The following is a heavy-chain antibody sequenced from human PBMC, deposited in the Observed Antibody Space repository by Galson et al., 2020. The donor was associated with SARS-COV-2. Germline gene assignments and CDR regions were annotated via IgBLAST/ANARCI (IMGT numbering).Heavy chain of an antibody. Sequence: GESLKISCAASGFTVSSNYMSWVCQAPGKGLEWVSVIYSDDSTYYADSVKGRFTISRDNIRNTLYLQMTSLRAEDTAVYYCARERTRRAVATTFQHWGQGTLVSVSS. CDR2: IYSDDST. CDR1: GFTVSSNY. V-gene: IGHV3-66*01. J-gene: IGHJ1*01. D-gene: IGHD6-19*01. CDR3: ARERTRRAVATTFQH.